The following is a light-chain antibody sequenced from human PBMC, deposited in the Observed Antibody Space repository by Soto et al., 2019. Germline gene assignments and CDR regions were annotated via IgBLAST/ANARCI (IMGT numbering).Light chain of an antibody. J-gene: IGKJ5*01. CDR2: DAS. V-gene: IGKV3-20*01. CDR3: QQYGSSPPFT. CDR1: QSVRNNY. Sequence: EIVMTQSPATLSVSPGERATLSCRASQSVRNNYLAWYQVRPGQAPRLLIYDASTKATAIPDRISGGGSGTDFTLTITGLEPEDLAVYYCQQYGSSPPFTFGQGTRLEIK.